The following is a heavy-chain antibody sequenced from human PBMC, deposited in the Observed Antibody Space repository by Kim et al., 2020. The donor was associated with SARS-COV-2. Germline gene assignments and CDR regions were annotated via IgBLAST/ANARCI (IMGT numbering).Heavy chain of an antibody. V-gene: IGHV4-34*01. CDR2: VNHRGST. CDR3: ARWRAGSGCVDY. D-gene: IGHD3-10*01. CDR1: GGSFSGYY. J-gene: IGHJ4*02. Sequence: SETLSLTCAVYGGSFSGYYWSWIRQPPGKGLEWIGEVNHRGSTNYNPSLKRRVTISVDTSKNQFSLKLSSVTAADTAVYYCARWRAGSGCVDYWGQGTLVTVSS.